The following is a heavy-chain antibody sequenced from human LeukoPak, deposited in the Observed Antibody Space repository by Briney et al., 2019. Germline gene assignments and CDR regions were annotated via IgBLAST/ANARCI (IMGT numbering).Heavy chain of an antibody. CDR2: VSAYNGNT. Sequence: ASVKVSCKASGYTFTSYGISWVRQAPGQGLEWMGWVSAYNGNTNYEQKLQGRVTMTTDTSTTTAYMELRSLRSDDTAVYYCAREYSSSWFFDYWGQGTLVTVSS. CDR3: AREYSSSWFFDY. CDR1: GYTFTSYG. J-gene: IGHJ4*02. D-gene: IGHD6-13*01. V-gene: IGHV1-18*01.